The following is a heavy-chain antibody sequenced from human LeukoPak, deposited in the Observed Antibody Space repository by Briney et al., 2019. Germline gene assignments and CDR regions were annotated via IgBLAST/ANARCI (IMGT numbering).Heavy chain of an antibody. CDR3: ARDRTRNIWNYDWFDP. CDR1: GGTFSSYA. Sequence: SVKVSCKASGGTFSSYAISWVRQAPGQGLEWMGGIIPIFGTANYAQKFQGRVTITADESTSTAYMELSSLRSEDTAVYYCARDRTRNIWNYDWFDPWGQGTLVTVSS. J-gene: IGHJ5*02. D-gene: IGHD1-7*01. CDR2: IIPIFGTA. V-gene: IGHV1-69*13.